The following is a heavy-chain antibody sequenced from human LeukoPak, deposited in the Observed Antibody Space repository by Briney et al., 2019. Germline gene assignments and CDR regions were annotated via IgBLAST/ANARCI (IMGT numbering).Heavy chain of an antibody. CDR3: ARGRRISGSYRFMVWFDP. CDR1: GYTFTGYY. D-gene: IGHD1-26*01. CDR2: INPNSGGT. J-gene: IGHJ5*02. V-gene: IGHV1-2*02. Sequence: ASAKVSCKASGYTFTGYYMHWVRQAPGQGLEWMGWINPNSGGTNYAQKFQGRVTMTRDTSISTAYMELSRLRSDDTAVYYCARGRRISGSYRFMVWFDPWGQGTLVTVSS.